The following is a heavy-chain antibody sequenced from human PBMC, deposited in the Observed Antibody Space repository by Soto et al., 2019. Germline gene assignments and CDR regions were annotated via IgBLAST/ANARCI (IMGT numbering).Heavy chain of an antibody. D-gene: IGHD5-12*01. Sequence: SQTLSLTCAISGDSVSSNTASWNWVRQSPSRGLEWLGRTYFRSKWYNDYAVSVKSRIIINPDTSNNQFSLQLNSVTPEDTAVYFCAKGDNLGPKTGYAFDPWGQGIMVTVS. CDR2: TYFRSKWYN. J-gene: IGHJ5*02. CDR3: AKGDNLGPKTGYAFDP. CDR1: GDSVSSNTAS. V-gene: IGHV6-1*01.